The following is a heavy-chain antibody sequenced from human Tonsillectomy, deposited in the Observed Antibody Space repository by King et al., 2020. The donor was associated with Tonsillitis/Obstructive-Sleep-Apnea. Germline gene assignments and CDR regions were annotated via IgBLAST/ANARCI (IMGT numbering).Heavy chain of an antibody. CDR2: ITTNTGNP. Sequence: VQLVQSGSELKKPGASVKVSCKASGYTFTSYAMNWVRQAPGQGLEWMGWITTNTGNPTYAQGFTGRFVFSLDTSVSTAYLRISSLKAEDTAVYYCARDGVQGVTHYYYYYMDVWGKGTTVTVSS. D-gene: IGHD3-10*01. CDR3: ARDGVQGVTHYYYYYMDV. V-gene: IGHV7-4-1*02. J-gene: IGHJ6*03. CDR1: GYTFTSYA.